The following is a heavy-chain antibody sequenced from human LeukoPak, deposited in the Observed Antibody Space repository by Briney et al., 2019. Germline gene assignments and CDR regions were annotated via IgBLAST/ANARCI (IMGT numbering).Heavy chain of an antibody. Sequence: SETLSLTCTFSGRSVSSYYWSWIRQPPGKRLEWIGYIYYSGSTDYNPSLESRLTISLDTSKNHCSLNLSSVTAADTAVYYLATHANKTYYDILSGYWPGFFDHWGQGTLVTVSS. CDR1: GRSVSSYY. J-gene: IGHJ4*02. CDR2: IYYSGST. V-gene: IGHV4-59*02. D-gene: IGHD3-9*01. CDR3: ATHANKTYYDILSGYWPGFFDH.